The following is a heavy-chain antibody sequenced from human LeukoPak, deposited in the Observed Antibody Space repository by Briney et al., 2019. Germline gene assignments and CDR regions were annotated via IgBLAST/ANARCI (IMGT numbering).Heavy chain of an antibody. Sequence: GGSLRLSCAASGFRFGSYGMHWVRQAPGKGLEWVAVISYDGSNQYYEDSVKGRFTISRDNFKNTLYLQMNSLRAEDTAVYYCVKDHPYYDPRRGGDWLGAFDMWGQGTMVTVSS. CDR3: VKDHPYYDPRRGGDWLGAFDM. CDR1: GFRFGSYG. J-gene: IGHJ3*02. D-gene: IGHD3-16*01. CDR2: ISYDGSNQ. V-gene: IGHV3-30*18.